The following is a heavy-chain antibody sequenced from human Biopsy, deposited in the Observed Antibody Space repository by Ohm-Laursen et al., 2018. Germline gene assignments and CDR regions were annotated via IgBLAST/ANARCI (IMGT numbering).Heavy chain of an antibody. D-gene: IGHD4-23*01. CDR2: ISHTGYT. V-gene: IGHV4-59*08. CDR1: GGSISSYY. CDR3: ARGSNEYGGLYFPH. Sequence: GTLSLTCTVSGGSISSYYWTWIRQPPGKGLEWIGHISHTGYTSYKSSLKSRVTISLDTSRKHLSLRLTSLAAADTAVYYCARGSNEYGGLYFPHWGQGTLVTVSS. J-gene: IGHJ1*01.